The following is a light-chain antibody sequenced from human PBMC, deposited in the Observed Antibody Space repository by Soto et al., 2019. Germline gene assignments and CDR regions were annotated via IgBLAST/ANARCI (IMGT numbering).Light chain of an antibody. V-gene: IGKV1-39*01. Sequence: DIQVTQSPSSLSASVGDRVTMTCRASQSIGTYLNWYHQKPGKAPQLLIYGASTLQSGVPSRFSGSGSGTHFTLTINSLQPEDFGTFSCQQSYSTPTFGQGTKVDIK. CDR2: GAS. CDR3: QQSYSTPT. CDR1: QSIGTY. J-gene: IGKJ1*01.